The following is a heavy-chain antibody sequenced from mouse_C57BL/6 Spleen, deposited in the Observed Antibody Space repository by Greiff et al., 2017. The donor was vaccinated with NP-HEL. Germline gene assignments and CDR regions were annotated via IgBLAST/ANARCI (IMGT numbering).Heavy chain of an antibody. CDR2: IYPRSGNT. CDR3: ARRDYGNSYYFDY. J-gene: IGHJ2*01. Sequence: VKLMESGAELARPGASVKLSCKASGYTFTSYGISWVKQRTGQGLEWIGEIYPRSGNTYYNEKFKGKATLTADKSSSTAYMELRSLTSEDSAVYFCARRDYGNSYYFDYWGQGTTLTVSS. D-gene: IGHD2-1*01. V-gene: IGHV1-81*01. CDR1: GYTFTSYG.